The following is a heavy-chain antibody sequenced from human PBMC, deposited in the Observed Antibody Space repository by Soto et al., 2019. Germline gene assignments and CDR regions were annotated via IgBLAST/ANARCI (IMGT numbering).Heavy chain of an antibody. CDR1: GYTFTSYD. V-gene: IGHV1-8*01. J-gene: IGHJ4*02. CDR3: ARRYDSSGSSNY. Sequence: QVQLVQSGAEVKKPGASVKVSCKASGYTFTSYDINWVRQATGQGLEWMGWMNPNSGNTGYAQKFQGRVTMTRTTSISTAYMELSRLRSEDTAVYYCARRYDSSGSSNYWGQGTLVTVSS. CDR2: MNPNSGNT. D-gene: IGHD3-22*01.